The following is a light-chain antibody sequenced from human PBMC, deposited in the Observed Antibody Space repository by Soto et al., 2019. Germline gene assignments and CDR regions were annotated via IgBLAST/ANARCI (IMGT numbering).Light chain of an antibody. CDR3: LHHNSSPRT. V-gene: IGKV1-17*01. J-gene: IGKJ1*01. CDR2: ASY. Sequence: IQLTQSPSSLSAPVGDRVTITCRASQGIRNDLGWYQQKPGQAPQRLVFASYTLPSGVPSRFSGSGSGTEFTLTISILQPEDVANYYWLHHNSSPRTFGQGTRVEIK. CDR1: QGIRND.